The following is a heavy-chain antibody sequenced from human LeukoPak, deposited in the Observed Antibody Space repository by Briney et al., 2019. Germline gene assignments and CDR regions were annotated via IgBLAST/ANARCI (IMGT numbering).Heavy chain of an antibody. CDR3: TRDAGYGDAVRWYFDL. V-gene: IGHV3-11*04. Sequence: GGSLRLSCAASGFTFSDYYMSWIRQAPGKGLEWVSYISSSGSTIYYADSVKGRFTISRDNAKNSLYLQMSSLGDEDTAIYYCTRDAGYGDAVRWYFDLWGRGTLVTVSS. CDR1: GFTFSDYY. CDR2: ISSSGSTI. D-gene: IGHD4-17*01. J-gene: IGHJ2*01.